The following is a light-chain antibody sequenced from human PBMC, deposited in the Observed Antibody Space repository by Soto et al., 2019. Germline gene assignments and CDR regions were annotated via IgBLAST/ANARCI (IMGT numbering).Light chain of an antibody. J-gene: IGKJ4*01. CDR1: QTIGRY. CDR3: HQSYTNPLS. CDR2: SAS. Sequence: DIQMTQSPSSLSASIGDRVTITCRASQTIGRYLNWYQQKPGKAPKLLIYSASGGVASRLSGGGSGTEFTLTISSLQPEYSATYSCHQSYTNPLSFDAGTTVDIK. V-gene: IGKV1-39*01.